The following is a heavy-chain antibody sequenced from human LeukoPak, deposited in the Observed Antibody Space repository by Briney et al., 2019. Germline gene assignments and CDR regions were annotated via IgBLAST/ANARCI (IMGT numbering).Heavy chain of an antibody. J-gene: IGHJ4*02. V-gene: IGHV4-30-4*01. CDR3: ARGLIGYSNYGVNFDY. Sequence: SQTLSLTCTVSDGSISSGDYYWSWIRQPPGKGLEWIGEINHSGSTNYNPSLKSRVTISVDTSKNRFSLKLSSVTAADTAVYYCARGLIGYSNYGVNFDYWGQGTLVTVSS. CDR1: DGSISSGDYY. CDR2: INHSGST. D-gene: IGHD4-11*01.